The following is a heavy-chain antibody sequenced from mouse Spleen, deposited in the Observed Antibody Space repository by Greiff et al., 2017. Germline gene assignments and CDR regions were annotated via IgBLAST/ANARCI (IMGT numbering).Heavy chain of an antibody. D-gene: IGHD2-13*01. J-gene: IGHJ2*01. CDR3: ARGRYGDIFDY. CDR1: GYTFTSYW. V-gene: IGHV1-52*01. Sequence: QVQLQQPGAELVRPGSSVKLSCKASGYTFTSYWMHWVKQRPIQGLEWIGNIDPSDSETHYNQKFKDKATLTVDKSSSTAYMQLSSLTSEDSAVYYCARGRYGDIFDYWGQGTTLTVSS. CDR2: IDPSDSET.